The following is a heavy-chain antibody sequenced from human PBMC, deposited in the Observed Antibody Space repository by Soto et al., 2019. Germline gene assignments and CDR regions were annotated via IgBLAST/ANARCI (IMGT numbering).Heavy chain of an antibody. J-gene: IGHJ4*02. CDR2: IYYSGST. CDR3: ASEGRKGDSFGY. CDR1: GGSISSGGYY. V-gene: IGHV4-61*08. Sequence: ETLSLTCTVSGGSISSGGYYWRWIRQPPGQGLEWIGYIYYSGSTNYNPSLKSRVTMSVDTSKNQFSLKLSSVTAADTAVYYCASEGRKGDSFGYWGQGTLVTVS.